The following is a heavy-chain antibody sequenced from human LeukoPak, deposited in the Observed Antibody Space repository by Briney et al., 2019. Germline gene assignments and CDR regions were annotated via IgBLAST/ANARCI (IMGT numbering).Heavy chain of an antibody. CDR3: ARSQFYYYYYMDV. CDR2: INHSGST. Sequence: SETLSLTCAVSGDSISSSNWWSWVRQPPWKGLEWIGEINHSGSTNYNPSLKSRVTISVDTSKNQFSLKLSSVTAADTAVYYCARSQFYYYYYMDVWGKGTTVTISS. CDR1: GDSISSSNW. J-gene: IGHJ6*03. V-gene: IGHV4-4*02.